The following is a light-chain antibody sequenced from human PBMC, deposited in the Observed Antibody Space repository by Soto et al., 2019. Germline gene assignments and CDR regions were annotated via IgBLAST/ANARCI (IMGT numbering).Light chain of an antibody. V-gene: IGKV3-11*01. CDR2: DAS. CDR1: QSVSSY. J-gene: IGKJ4*01. CDR3: QQRSNWPLT. Sequence: EILLTQSPSTLSLSPGERATLSCRARQSVSSYLAWYQQKPGQAPRLLIYDASNRATGIPARFSGSGSGTDYTLTISSLEPEDFELYYCQQRSNWPLTFGGGTKVDIK.